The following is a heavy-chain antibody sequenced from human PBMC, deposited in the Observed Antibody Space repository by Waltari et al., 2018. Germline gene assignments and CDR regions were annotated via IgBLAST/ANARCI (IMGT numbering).Heavy chain of an antibody. CDR3: ARGRPVLDY. D-gene: IGHD2-15*01. CDR2: IYTSGST. V-gene: IGHV4-61*09. CDR1: GGSISSGSYY. J-gene: IGHJ4*02. Sequence: QVQLQESGPGLVKPSQTLSLTCTVSGGSISSGSYYWSWIRQPAGKGLEWIGYIYTSGSTNYNPSLKSRVTISVDTSKNQFSLKLSSVTAADTAVYYCARGRPVLDYWGQGTLVTVSS.